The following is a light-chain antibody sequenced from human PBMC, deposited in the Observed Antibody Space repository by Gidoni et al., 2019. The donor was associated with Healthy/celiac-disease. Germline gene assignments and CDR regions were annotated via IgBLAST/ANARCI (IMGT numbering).Light chain of an antibody. J-gene: IGKJ2*01. Sequence: VMTQSPATLSVSPGERATLSCRASQSVSSNLAWYQQKPGQAPRLLIYVASTRATGIPARFSGSGSGTEFTLTISSLQSEYFAVYYCQQYNNWPPYTFGQGTKLEIK. V-gene: IGKV3-15*01. CDR2: VAS. CDR1: QSVSSN. CDR3: QQYNNWPPYT.